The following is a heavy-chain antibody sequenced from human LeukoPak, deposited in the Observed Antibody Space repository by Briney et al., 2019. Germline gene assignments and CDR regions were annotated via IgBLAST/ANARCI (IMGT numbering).Heavy chain of an antibody. CDR1: GYTFTSYD. D-gene: IGHD6-13*01. CDR2: MNPNSGNT. Sequence: ASVKVSCKASGYTFTSYDINWVRQATGQGLEWMGWMNPNSGNTGYAQKFQGRVTMTRNTSISTAYMELSSLRSEDTAVYYCARVGGTTGIAAAGTCSWFDYWGQGTLVTVSS. CDR3: ARVGGTTGIAAAGTCSWFDY. J-gene: IGHJ4*02. V-gene: IGHV1-8*01.